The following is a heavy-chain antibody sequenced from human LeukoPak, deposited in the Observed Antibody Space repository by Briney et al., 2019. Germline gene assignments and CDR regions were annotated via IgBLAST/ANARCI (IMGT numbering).Heavy chain of an antibody. D-gene: IGHD3-22*01. CDR1: GYTFTSYG. J-gene: IGHJ3*02. CDR3: ARDRALYYYDSSGYYYDAFDI. CDR2: ISAYNGNT. V-gene: IGHV1-18*01. Sequence: ASVKVSCKASGYTFTSYGISWVRQAPGQGLEWMGWISAYNGNTNYAQKLQGRVTMTTDTSTSTAYMELRSLRSDDTAVYYCARDRALYYYDSSGYYYDAFDIWGQGTMVTVSS.